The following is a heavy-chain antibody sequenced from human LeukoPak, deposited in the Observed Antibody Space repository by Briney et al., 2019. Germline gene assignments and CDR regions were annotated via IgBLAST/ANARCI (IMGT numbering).Heavy chain of an antibody. CDR2: ISSSGSTI. V-gene: IGHV3-48*03. J-gene: IGHJ4*02. CDR1: GFTFSSYE. D-gene: IGHD3-10*01. CDR3: AVDGSGSYILDY. Sequence: GGSLRLSCAASGFTFSSYEMNWVRQAPGKGLEWVSYISSSGSTIYYADSVKGRFTISRDNAKNSLYLQMNSLRAEDTAVYYCAVDGSGSYILDYWGQGTLVTVSS.